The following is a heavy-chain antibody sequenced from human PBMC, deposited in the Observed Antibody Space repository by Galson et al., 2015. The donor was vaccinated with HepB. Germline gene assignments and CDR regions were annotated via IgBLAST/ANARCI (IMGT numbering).Heavy chain of an antibody. CDR2: IFSSGTT. CDR1: GGSISRFH. J-gene: IGHJ3*02. V-gene: IGHV4-4*07. Sequence: ETLSLTCSVSGGSISRFHWTWIRQPAGKGLEWIGRIFSSGTTTYNPSLKSRVIMSVDTFRNQFSLKLRSMTAADTAVYFCARDRGGDSWDDAFDNWGQGTIVTVFS. CDR3: ARDRGGDSWDDAFDN. D-gene: IGHD2-21*02.